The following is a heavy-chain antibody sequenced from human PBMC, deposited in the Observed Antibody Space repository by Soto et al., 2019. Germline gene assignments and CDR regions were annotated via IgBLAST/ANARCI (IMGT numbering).Heavy chain of an antibody. D-gene: IGHD2-2*01. CDR3: AGTPSLGYCSSTSCYQGGWFDP. V-gene: IGHV1-2*02. CDR1: GYTFTGYY. J-gene: IGHJ5*02. Sequence: RASVKVSCKASGYTFTGYYMHWVRQAPGQGLEWMGWINPNSGGTNYAQKFQGRVTMTRDTSISTAYMELSRLRSDDTAVYYCAGTPSLGYCSSTSCYQGGWFDPWGQGTLVTVSS. CDR2: INPNSGGT.